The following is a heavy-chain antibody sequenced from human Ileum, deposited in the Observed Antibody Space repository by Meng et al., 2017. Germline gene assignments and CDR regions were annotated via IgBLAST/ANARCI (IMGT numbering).Heavy chain of an antibody. CDR3: AREGAYNGGDY. Sequence: QVQLVQSGAEVKKPGASVKVSCKASGYTFTTYRISWVRQAPGQGLEWMGWMNTDKGNTNYAQKFQGRVTMTRDTSTSTAYMELRSLRSDDTAVYYCAREGAYNGGDYWGQGTLVTVSS. D-gene: IGHD1-1*01. CDR2: MNTDKGNT. J-gene: IGHJ4*02. CDR1: GYTFTTYR. V-gene: IGHV1-18*01.